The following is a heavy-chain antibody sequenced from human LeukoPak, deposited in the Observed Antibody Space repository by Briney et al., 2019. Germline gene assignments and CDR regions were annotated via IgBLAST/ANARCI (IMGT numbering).Heavy chain of an antibody. CDR1: GGSITNYY. CDR2: IHNGGST. J-gene: IGHJ1*01. D-gene: IGHD1-26*01. Sequence: SETLSLTCTVSGGSITNYYWSWIRQPPGKGLEWIGYIHNGGSTNHDPSLRSRVTMSVDTSKNQLSLQLFSVTAADTAVYYCAGHLSRSYFDAVYFQDWGQGTLVTVSS. V-gene: IGHV4-59*08. CDR3: AGHLSRSYFDAVYFQD.